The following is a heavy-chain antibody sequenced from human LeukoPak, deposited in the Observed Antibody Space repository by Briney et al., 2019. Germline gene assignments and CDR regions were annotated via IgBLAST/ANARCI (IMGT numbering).Heavy chain of an antibody. CDR2: ISSSSSYI. Sequence: PGGSLRLSCAASGFTFSSYSMNWVRQAPGKGLEWVSSISSSSSYIYYADSVKGRFTISRDNSKNTLYLQMNSLRAEDTAVYYCSKKAVAGDWGQGTLVTVSS. CDR1: GFTFSSYS. V-gene: IGHV3-21*04. D-gene: IGHD6-19*01. CDR3: SKKAVAGD. J-gene: IGHJ4*02.